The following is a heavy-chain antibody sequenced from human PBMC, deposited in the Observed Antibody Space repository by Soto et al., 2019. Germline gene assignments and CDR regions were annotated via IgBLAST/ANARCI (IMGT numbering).Heavy chain of an antibody. Sequence: QVQLVQSGAEVKKPGASVKVSCKASGYTFTGYYMHWVRQAPGQGLEWMGWINPNSGGTNYAQKFQGRVTMTRDTSISKAYMELSRLRSDDTAVYYCARDSSSWYHYYYYGMDVWGQGTTVTVSS. CDR3: ARDSSSWYHYYYYGMDV. V-gene: IGHV1-2*02. J-gene: IGHJ6*02. D-gene: IGHD6-13*01. CDR1: GYTFTGYY. CDR2: INPNSGGT.